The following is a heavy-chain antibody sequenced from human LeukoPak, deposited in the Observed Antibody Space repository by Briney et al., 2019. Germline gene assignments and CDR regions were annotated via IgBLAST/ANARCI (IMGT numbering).Heavy chain of an antibody. J-gene: IGHJ4*02. V-gene: IGHV3-53*04. CDR1: GCTLSSKY. CDR2: IYSEDNT. Sequence: GGALRLSCAGSGCTLSSKYMSWLRPAPGRGLEGVSVIYSEDNTHYADSVKGGFTSSSHHSKITLYIQMDSLKAEHTDLYYCTNIDYGRRENVDSVSS. CDR3: TNIDY.